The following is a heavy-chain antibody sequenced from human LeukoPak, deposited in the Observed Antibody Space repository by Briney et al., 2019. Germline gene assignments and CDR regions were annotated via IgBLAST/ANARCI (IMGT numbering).Heavy chain of an antibody. J-gene: IGHJ5*02. D-gene: IGHD6-19*01. CDR1: GFTFSNYA. CDR2: ISFDGSDK. CDR3: ARDQPGTYTLSST. V-gene: IGHV3-30-3*01. Sequence: PGRSLRLSCGASGFTFSNYAMHWVRQAPGKGLEWVAFISFDGSDKYYADSVKGRFTISRDNSKNTLYLQMNSLRAEDTAVYYCARDQPGTYTLSSTWGQGTLVTVSS.